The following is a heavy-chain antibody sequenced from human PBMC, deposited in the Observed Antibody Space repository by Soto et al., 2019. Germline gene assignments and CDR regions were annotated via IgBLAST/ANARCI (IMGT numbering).Heavy chain of an antibody. CDR1: GYSISSGYY. D-gene: IGHD5-18*01. V-gene: IGHV4-38-2*01. Sequence: PSETLSLTCAVSGYSISSGYYWGWIRQPPGKGLEWIGSIYHSGSTYYNPSLKSRVTISVDTSKNQFSLKLSSVTAADTAVYYCASNEGQLGVHPAPIDYWGQGTLVTVSS. J-gene: IGHJ4*02. CDR2: IYHSGST. CDR3: ASNEGQLGVHPAPIDY.